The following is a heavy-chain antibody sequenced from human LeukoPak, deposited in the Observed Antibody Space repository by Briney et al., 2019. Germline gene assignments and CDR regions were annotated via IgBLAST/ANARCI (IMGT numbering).Heavy chain of an antibody. J-gene: IGHJ4*02. D-gene: IGHD3-22*01. Sequence: GGSLRLSCAASGFTFSSYWMHWVRQAPGRGLVWVSRINSDGSSPSYADSVKGRFTISRDNAKNSLYLQMNSLSANDTAVYYCARQGGYYRTHLDYWGQGTLVTVSS. CDR1: GFTFSSYW. CDR2: INSDGSSP. CDR3: ARQGGYYRTHLDY. V-gene: IGHV3-74*01.